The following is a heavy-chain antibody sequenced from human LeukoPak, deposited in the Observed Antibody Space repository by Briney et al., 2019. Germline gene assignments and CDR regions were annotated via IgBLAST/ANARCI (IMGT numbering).Heavy chain of an antibody. J-gene: IGHJ4*02. Sequence: ASVKVSCKASGYTFTSYDINWVRQATGQGLEWMGWMNPNSGNTGYAQKFQGRVTITRNTSISTAYMELSSLRAEDTAVYYCARDRSRFEYSSSSWDYWGQGTLVTVSS. CDR3: ARDRSRFEYSSSSWDY. D-gene: IGHD6-6*01. CDR2: MNPNSGNT. CDR1: GYTFTSYD. V-gene: IGHV1-8*03.